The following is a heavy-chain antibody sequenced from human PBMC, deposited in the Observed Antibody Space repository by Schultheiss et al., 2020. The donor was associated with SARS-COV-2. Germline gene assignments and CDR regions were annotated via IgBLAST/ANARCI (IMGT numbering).Heavy chain of an antibody. CDR1: GGSISSGGYY. V-gene: IGHV4-61*08. CDR3: ARGQDDYVWD. Sequence: SETLSLTCTVSGGSISSGGYYWSWIRQPPGKGLEWIGYIYYSGSTNYNPSLKSRVTISVDKSKNQFSLKLSSVTAADTAVYYCARGQDDYVWDWGQGTLVTVSS. CDR2: IYYSGST. D-gene: IGHD3-16*01. J-gene: IGHJ4*02.